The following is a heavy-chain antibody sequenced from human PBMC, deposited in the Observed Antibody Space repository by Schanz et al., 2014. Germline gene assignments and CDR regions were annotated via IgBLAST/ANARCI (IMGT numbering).Heavy chain of an antibody. V-gene: IGHV3-33*08. CDR3: ARGPIPIQGVPMDF. Sequence: VKLLESGGGLVQPGGSLRLSCAASGFTVSSNYMTWVRQAPGKGLEWVANIGYDGSEKYYVDSVKGRFTISRDNSKDTLYLQMSGLTPEDTAVYYCARGPIPIQGVPMDFWGQGTLVTVSS. J-gene: IGHJ4*02. CDR1: GFTVSSNY. CDR2: IGYDGSEK. D-gene: IGHD3-10*01.